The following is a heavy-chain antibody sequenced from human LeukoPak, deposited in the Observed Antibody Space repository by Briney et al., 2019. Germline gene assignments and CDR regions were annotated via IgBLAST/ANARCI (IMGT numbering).Heavy chain of an antibody. CDR3: ARANFLYCSSSTCLFDY. D-gene: IGHD2-2*01. V-gene: IGHV1-2*02. CDR2: INPNDGDT. CDR1: GYTFTDYY. J-gene: IGHJ4*02. Sequence: ASVKVSCKASGYTFTDYYMHWVRQAPGQGFEWMGWINPNDGDTNYAQKFQSRVTMTRDTFISTAHMEVSRLRSDDTAVYYCARANFLYCSSSTCLFDYWGQGTLVTVSS.